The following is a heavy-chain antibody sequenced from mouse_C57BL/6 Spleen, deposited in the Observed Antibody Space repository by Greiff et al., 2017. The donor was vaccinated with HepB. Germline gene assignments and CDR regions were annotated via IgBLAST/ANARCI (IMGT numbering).Heavy chain of an antibody. CDR3: AGGNTTDDWYFDY. CDR1: GYTFTDYY. J-gene: IGHJ1*03. V-gene: IGHV1-76*01. Sequence: QVQLQQSGAELVRPGASVKLSCKASGYTFTDYYINWVKQRPGQGLEWIARIYPGSGNTYYNEKFKGKATLTAEKSSSTAYMQLSSLTSEDSAVYFCAGGNTTDDWYFDYWGTGTTVTVSS. D-gene: IGHD1-1*01. CDR2: IYPGSGNT.